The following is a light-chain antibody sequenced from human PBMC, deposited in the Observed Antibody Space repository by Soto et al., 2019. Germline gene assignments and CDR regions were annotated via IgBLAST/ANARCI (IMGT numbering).Light chain of an antibody. CDR3: AAWDDSLSGSYV. V-gene: IGLV1-47*01. J-gene: IGLJ1*01. CDR1: SSNIGNNY. Sequence: QSVLTQPPSASGTPGQRVTVSCSGSSSNIGNNYVLWYQHLPGTAPKLLIYRNDQRPSGVSDRFSGSKSGTSASLAISGLRSEDEADYYCAAWDDSLSGSYVFGTGTKVTVL. CDR2: RND.